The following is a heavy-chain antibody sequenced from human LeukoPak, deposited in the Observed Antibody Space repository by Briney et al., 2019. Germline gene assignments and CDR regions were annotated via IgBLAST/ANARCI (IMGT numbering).Heavy chain of an antibody. V-gene: IGHV3-21*01. CDR3: ARVVRTVTAHYFDY. CDR2: ISSSGSYI. D-gene: IGHD4-11*01. J-gene: IGHJ4*02. Sequence: GGSLRLSCAASGFTFSSYAMSWVRQAPGKGLEWVSSISSSGSYIYYADSVKGRFTISRDNAKNSLYLQMNSLRAEDTAVYYCARVVRTVTAHYFDYWGQGTLVTVSS. CDR1: GFTFSSYA.